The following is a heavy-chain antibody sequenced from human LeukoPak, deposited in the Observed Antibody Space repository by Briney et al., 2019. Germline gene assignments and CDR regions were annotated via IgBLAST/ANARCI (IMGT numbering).Heavy chain of an antibody. CDR2: VSGNGATT. J-gene: IGHJ4*02. V-gene: IGHV3-23*01. CDR3: AKKNYPSDGFGGYFDY. D-gene: IGHD3-16*01. Sequence: PGGSLRLSCAASGFTFSTYSMSWVRQAPGKGLEWVSTVSGNGATTYYADSVKGRFTISRDNSQNTLYLQMKGLRAEDTAVYYRAKKNYPSDGFGGYFDYWGQGTLVTVSS. CDR1: GFTFSTYS.